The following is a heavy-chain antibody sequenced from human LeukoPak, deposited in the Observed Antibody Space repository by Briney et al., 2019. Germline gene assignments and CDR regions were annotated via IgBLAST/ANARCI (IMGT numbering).Heavy chain of an antibody. D-gene: IGHD6-13*01. CDR2: IYYSGST. CDR1: GGSISSGGYY. V-gene: IGHV4-31*03. CDR3: ARRAGTDWYFDL. J-gene: IGHJ2*01. Sequence: PSQTLSLTCTVSGGSISSGGYYWSWIRRLPGKGLEWIGYIYYSGSTYYNPSLKSRVTISVDTSKNQFSLKLSSVTAADTAVYYCARRAGTDWYFDLWGRGTLVTVSS.